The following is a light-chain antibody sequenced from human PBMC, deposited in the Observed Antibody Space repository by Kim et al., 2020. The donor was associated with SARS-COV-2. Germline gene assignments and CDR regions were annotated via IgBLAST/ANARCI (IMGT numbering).Light chain of an antibody. CDR3: QSYDSSNQV. J-gene: IGLJ2*01. CDR2: EDN. V-gene: IGLV6-57*03. CDR1: SGSMASNY. Sequence: GRTVTISCTRRSGSMASNYVQWYQPRPGSAPTTVIYEDNQRPSGVPDRFSGSIDSSSNSASLTISGLKTEDEADYYCQSYDSSNQVFGGGTQLTVL.